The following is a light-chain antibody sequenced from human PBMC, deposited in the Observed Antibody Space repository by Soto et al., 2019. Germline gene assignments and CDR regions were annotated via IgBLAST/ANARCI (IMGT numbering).Light chain of an antibody. Sequence: QAVVTQPPSASGTPGQRVTISCSGSSSNIGSNYVYWYQQLPGTAPKLLIYRNNQRPSGVPDRFSGSKSGTSASLAISGLRSEDEADYYCAAWDDSLSPHGVFGGGTQLTVL. CDR3: AAWDDSLSPHGV. J-gene: IGLJ3*02. V-gene: IGLV1-47*01. CDR2: RNN. CDR1: SSNIGSNY.